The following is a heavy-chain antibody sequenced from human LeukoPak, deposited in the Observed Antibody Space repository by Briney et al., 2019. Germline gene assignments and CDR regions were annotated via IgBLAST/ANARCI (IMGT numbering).Heavy chain of an antibody. CDR1: GGSFSGYY. CDR3: AKSNGYGLVDI. D-gene: IGHD3-10*01. V-gene: IGHV4-34*01. CDR2: INHSGST. J-gene: IGHJ3*02. Sequence: TSETLSLTCAVYGGSFSGYYWSWIRQPPGKGLEWIGEINHSGSTNYNPSLKSRVTISVDTSKNQFSLKLNSVTAADTAVYYCAKSNGYGLVDIWGQGTMVTVSS.